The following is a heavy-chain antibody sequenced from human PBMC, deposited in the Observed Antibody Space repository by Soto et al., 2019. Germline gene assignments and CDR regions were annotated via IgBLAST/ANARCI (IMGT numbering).Heavy chain of an antibody. V-gene: IGHV3-7*01. J-gene: IGHJ4*02. D-gene: IGHD2-2*01. CDR3: ARGGVGRSSTSCYDY. CDR1: GFTFSSYW. Sequence: GGSLRLSCAASGFTFSSYWMSWVRQAPGKGLEWVANIKQDGSEKYYVDSVKGRFTISRDNAKNSLYLQMNSLRAEDTAVYHCARGGVGRSSTSCYDYWGQGTLVTVSS. CDR2: IKQDGSEK.